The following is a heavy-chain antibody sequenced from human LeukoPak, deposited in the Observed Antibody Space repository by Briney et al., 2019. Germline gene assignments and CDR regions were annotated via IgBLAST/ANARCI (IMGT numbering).Heavy chain of an antibody. CDR3: ARAPVLHAPFDY. CDR2: IWYDGSNK. V-gene: IGHV3-33*01. Sequence: GGSLRLSCAASGYTFSSYGMHWVRQAPGKGLEWVAVIWYDGSNKYYADSVKGRFTISRDNSKNTLYLQMSSLRSEDTAVYYCARAPVLHAPFDYWGQGTLVTVSS. J-gene: IGHJ4*02. CDR1: GYTFSSYG. D-gene: IGHD2-8*01.